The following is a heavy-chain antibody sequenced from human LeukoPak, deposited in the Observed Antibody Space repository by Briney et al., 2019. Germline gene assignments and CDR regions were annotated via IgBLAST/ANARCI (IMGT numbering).Heavy chain of an antibody. J-gene: IGHJ5*02. CDR3: ARGHCSGGSCYPNWSDP. V-gene: IGHV3-66*01. D-gene: IGHD2-15*01. Sequence: GGSLRLSCAASGFTFSSYWMSWVRQAPGKGLEWVSVIYSGGSTYYADSVKSRFTISRDNSKNTLYLQMNSLRAEDTAVYYCARGHCSGGSCYPNWSDPWGQGTLVTVSS. CDR2: IYSGGST. CDR1: GFTFSSYW.